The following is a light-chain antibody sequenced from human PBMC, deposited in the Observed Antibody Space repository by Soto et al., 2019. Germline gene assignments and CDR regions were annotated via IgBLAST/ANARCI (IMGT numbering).Light chain of an antibody. CDR1: QGISSW. CDR2: KAS. Sequence: DIEMTQSPSTLSASVGDRVTITCRASQGISSWLAWYQQKPGKAPKLLIYKASTLKSGVPSRFSGSGSGTDFTLTISSLQPEDFATYYCQLLNNYPLLTFGGGTKVDIK. J-gene: IGKJ4*01. CDR3: QLLNNYPLLT. V-gene: IGKV1-5*03.